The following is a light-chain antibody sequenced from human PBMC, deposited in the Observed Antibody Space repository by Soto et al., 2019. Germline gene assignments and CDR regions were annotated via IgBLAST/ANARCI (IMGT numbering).Light chain of an antibody. CDR3: QQYNNWRT. CDR1: QSINAW. J-gene: IGKJ1*01. V-gene: IGKV1-5*03. Sequence: DIQMPQSPSTLSASVGDRVTITCRASQSINAWLAWYQQKPGKAPKLLIYKASSLESGVPSRFSGSGSGTEFTLTISSLQSEDFAVYYCQQYNNWRTFGQGTKVDI. CDR2: KAS.